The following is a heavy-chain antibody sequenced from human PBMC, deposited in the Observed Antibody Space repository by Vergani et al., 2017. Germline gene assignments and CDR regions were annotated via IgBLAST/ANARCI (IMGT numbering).Heavy chain of an antibody. CDR3: AKEPGYSSGWEIYYYYYMDV. J-gene: IGHJ6*03. V-gene: IGHV3-30*18. CDR2: ISYDGSNK. D-gene: IGHD6-19*01. Sequence: QLLESGGGLIQPGGSLRLSCAASGFTFSSYGMHWVRQAPGKGLELVAVISYDGSNKYYADSVKGRFTISRDNSKNTLYLQMNSLRAEDTAVYYCAKEPGYSSGWEIYYYYYMDVWGKGTTVTVSS. CDR1: GFTFSSYG.